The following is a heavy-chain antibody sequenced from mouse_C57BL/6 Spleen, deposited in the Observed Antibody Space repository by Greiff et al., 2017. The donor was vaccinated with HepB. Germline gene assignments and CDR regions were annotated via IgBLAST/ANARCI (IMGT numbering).Heavy chain of an antibody. CDR3: ARSPLYYYGSSAYWYFDV. CDR1: GYAFSSYW. V-gene: IGHV1-80*01. CDR2: IYPGDGDT. J-gene: IGHJ1*03. D-gene: IGHD1-1*01. Sequence: QVQLQQSGAELVKPGASVKISCKASGYAFSSYWMNWVKQRPGKGLEWIGQIYPGDGDTNYNGKFKGKATLTADKSSSTAYMQLSSLTSEDSAVYFWARSPLYYYGSSAYWYFDVWGTGTTVTVSS.